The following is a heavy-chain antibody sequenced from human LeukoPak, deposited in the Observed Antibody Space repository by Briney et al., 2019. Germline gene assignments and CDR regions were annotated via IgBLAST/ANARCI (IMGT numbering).Heavy chain of an antibody. D-gene: IGHD1-20*01. CDR2: IKSKTDGGTT. CDR1: GFTFTNAW. Sequence: GGSLRLSCAASGFTFTNAWMSWVRQAPRKGLEWVGRIKSKTDGGTTDYAAPVKGRFTISRDDSKNTLYLQMNSLKTEDTAVYFCTTDGYNWNDEGHWGQGTLVTVSS. J-gene: IGHJ4*02. CDR3: TTDGYNWNDEGH. V-gene: IGHV3-15*01.